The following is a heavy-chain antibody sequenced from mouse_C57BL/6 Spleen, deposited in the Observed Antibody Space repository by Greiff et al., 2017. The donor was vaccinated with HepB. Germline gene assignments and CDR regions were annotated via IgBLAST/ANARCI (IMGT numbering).Heavy chain of an antibody. Sequence: VQLQQPGTELVKPGASVKLSCKASGYTFTSYWMHWVKQRPGQGLEWIGNINPSNGGTNYNEKFKSKATLTVDKSSSTAYMQLSSLTSEDSAVYYCARSGYYGRYWYFDVWGTGTTVTVSS. D-gene: IGHD1-2*01. CDR2: INPSNGGT. CDR3: ARSGYYGRYWYFDV. J-gene: IGHJ1*03. CDR1: GYTFTSYW. V-gene: IGHV1-53*01.